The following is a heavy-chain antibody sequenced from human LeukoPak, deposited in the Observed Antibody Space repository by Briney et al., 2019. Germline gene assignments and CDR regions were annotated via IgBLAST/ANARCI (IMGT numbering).Heavy chain of an antibody. CDR3: AKPPISSMVRGVIIPDY. CDR2: IRGSGGST. Sequence: PGGSLSPSGEASGFTFSSNARSWVGRPQGRGWGGVSAIRGSGGSTYYADSVKGRFTISRDNSKNTLYLQMNSLRAEDTAVYYCAKPPISSMVRGVIIPDYWGQGTLVTVSS. V-gene: IGHV3-23*01. CDR1: GFTFSSNA. J-gene: IGHJ4*02. D-gene: IGHD3-10*01.